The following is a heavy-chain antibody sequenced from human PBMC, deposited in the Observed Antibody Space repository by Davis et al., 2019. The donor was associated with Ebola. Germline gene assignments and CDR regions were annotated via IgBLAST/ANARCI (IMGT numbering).Heavy chain of an antibody. CDR2: ISYDGSNK. CDR1: GFTFSSYG. Sequence: PGGSLRLSCAASGFTFSSYGMHWVRQAPGKGLEWVAVISYDGSNKYYADSVKGRFTISRDNSKNTLYLQMNSLRAEDTALYYCAKGGAGANTWVDPWGQGTLVTVSS. D-gene: IGHD1-26*01. V-gene: IGHV3-30*18. CDR3: AKGGAGANTWVDP. J-gene: IGHJ5*02.